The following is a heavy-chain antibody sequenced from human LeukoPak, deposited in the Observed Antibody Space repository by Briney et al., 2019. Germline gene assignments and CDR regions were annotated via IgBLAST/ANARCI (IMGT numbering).Heavy chain of an antibody. J-gene: IGHJ6*03. CDR3: VRDAAHYMDV. CDR1: GGSISSSTYY. CDR2: IYYSGST. V-gene: IGHV4-39*02. D-gene: IGHD6-6*01. Sequence: SETLSLTCTVSGGSISSSTYYWGWIRQPPGKGLEWIGNIYYSGSTYFNPSLKSRVTISVDTSKNQFSLKLSSVTAADTAVYYCVRDAAHYMDVWGKGTTVTVSS.